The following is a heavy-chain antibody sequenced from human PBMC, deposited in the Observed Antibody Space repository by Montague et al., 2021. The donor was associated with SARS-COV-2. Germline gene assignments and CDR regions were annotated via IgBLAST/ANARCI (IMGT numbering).Heavy chain of an antibody. J-gene: IGHJ4*02. V-gene: IGHV4-59*13. CDR2: IYYTGGT. Sequence: SETLSLTCTVSGGSISPYYWNWIRQPPGKGLEWIGYIYYTGGTKYNPSLKSQVSMSVDTSKNQFSLRLTSVAAADTAVYYCARIAMAATFDSWGQGALVTVSS. CDR1: GGSISPYY. CDR3: ARIAMAATFDS. D-gene: IGHD6-19*01.